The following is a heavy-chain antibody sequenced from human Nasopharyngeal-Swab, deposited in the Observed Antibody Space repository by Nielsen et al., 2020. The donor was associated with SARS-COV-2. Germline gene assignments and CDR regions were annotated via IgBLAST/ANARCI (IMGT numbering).Heavy chain of an antibody. CDR1: GYTLTGYY. Sequence: ASVKVSWKASGYTLTGYYMHWVRQAPGQGLEWMGWINPHSRGTKYAQKFQGRVTMTSDTSINTAYMELRRLRSDDTAVYYCARDDYGDYGYFGHWGQGTLVTVSS. CDR3: ARDDYGDYGYFGH. CDR2: INPHSRGT. J-gene: IGHJ4*02. V-gene: IGHV1-2*02. D-gene: IGHD4-17*01.